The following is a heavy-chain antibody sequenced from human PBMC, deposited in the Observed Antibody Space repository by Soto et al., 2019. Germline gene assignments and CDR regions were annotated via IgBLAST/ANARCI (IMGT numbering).Heavy chain of an antibody. J-gene: IGHJ4*02. Sequence: QITLNESGPTVVRPTETLTLTCRFSGFSLTTSGVGVGWIRQSPGKAPEWLALIYWDDDKRYSASLKSRLTSTKDTSKNQVVLTVSDLDPTVTATYYCAHRVLRTVFGLVTTTAIYFDFWGQGTPVAVSS. CDR1: GFSLTTSGVG. D-gene: IGHD3-3*01. CDR2: IYWDDDK. V-gene: IGHV2-5*02. CDR3: AHRVLRTVFGLVTTTAIYFDF.